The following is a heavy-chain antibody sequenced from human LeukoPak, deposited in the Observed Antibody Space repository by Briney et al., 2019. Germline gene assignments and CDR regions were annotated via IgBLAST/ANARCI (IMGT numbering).Heavy chain of an antibody. D-gene: IGHD2-15*01. Sequence: SVKVSWKASGGTFSSYVISWVRQAPGQGLEWMGGIIPIFGTANYAQKFQGRVTITADESTSTAYMELSSLRSEDTAVYYCARGTLGYCSGGSCSGAFDIWGQGTMVTVSS. J-gene: IGHJ3*02. V-gene: IGHV1-69*13. CDR2: IIPIFGTA. CDR3: ARGTLGYCSGGSCSGAFDI. CDR1: GGTFSSYV.